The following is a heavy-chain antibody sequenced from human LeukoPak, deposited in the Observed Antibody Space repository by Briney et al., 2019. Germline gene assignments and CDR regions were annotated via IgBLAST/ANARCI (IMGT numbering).Heavy chain of an antibody. Sequence: GGSLRLSCAASGFTFSSYGMSWVRQAPGKGLEWVSAISGSGGSTYYADSVKGRFTISRDNSKNTLYLQMNSLRAEDTAVYYCARDILPRDAFDIWGQGTMVTVSS. D-gene: IGHD1-26*01. CDR3: ARDILPRDAFDI. V-gene: IGHV3-23*01. CDR2: ISGSGGST. J-gene: IGHJ3*02. CDR1: GFTFSSYG.